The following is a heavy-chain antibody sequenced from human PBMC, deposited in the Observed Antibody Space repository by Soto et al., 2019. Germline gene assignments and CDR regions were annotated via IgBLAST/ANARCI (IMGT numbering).Heavy chain of an antibody. CDR2: IKSKTDGGTT. V-gene: IGHV3-15*01. CDR3: TTDPRMTTVTTTDDY. J-gene: IGHJ4*02. Sequence: GGSLRLSCAASGFTFSNAWMSWVRQAPGKGLEWVGRIKSKTDGGTTDYAAPVKGRFTISRDDSKNTLYLQMNSLKTEDTAVCYCTTDPRMTTVTTTDDYWGQGTLVTVSS. CDR1: GFTFSNAW. D-gene: IGHD4-4*01.